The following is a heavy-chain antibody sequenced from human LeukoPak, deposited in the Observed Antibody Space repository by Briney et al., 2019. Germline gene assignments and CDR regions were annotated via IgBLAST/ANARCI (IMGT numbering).Heavy chain of an antibody. CDR3: ARQRSGIVGYFDY. D-gene: IGHD1-26*01. CDR1: RYSISSGYY. Sequence: SETLSLTCTVSRYSISSGYYWGWIRQPPGKGLEWIGSISHSGSTYYNPSLKSRVTISVDTSKNQFSLKLTSVTAADTAVYYCARQRSGIVGYFDYWGQGTLVTVSS. J-gene: IGHJ4*02. CDR2: ISHSGST. V-gene: IGHV4-38-2*02.